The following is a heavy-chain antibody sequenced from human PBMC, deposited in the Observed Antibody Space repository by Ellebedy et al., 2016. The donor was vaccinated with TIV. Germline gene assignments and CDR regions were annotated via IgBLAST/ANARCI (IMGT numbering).Heavy chain of an antibody. Sequence: SETLSLXCTVSGGSISSSSYYWGWIRQPPGKGLEWIGSIYYSGSTYYNPSLKSRVTISVDTSKNQFSLKLSSVTAADTAVYYCARGLKIAAADLYYYYYMDVWGKGTTVTVSS. J-gene: IGHJ6*03. D-gene: IGHD6-13*01. V-gene: IGHV4-39*07. CDR1: GGSISSSSYY. CDR2: IYYSGST. CDR3: ARGLKIAAADLYYYYYMDV.